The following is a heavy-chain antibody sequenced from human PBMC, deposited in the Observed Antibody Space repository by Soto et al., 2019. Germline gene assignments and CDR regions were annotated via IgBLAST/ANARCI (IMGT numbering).Heavy chain of an antibody. Sequence: QVQLQQWGAGLLKPSETLSLTCAVYGGSFSGYYWSWIRQPPGKGLEWIGEINHSGSTNYNPSLKSRVTISVDTSKNQFSLKLSSVTAADTAVYYCARVPGIYYYGMDVWGQGTTVTVSS. CDR3: ARVPGIYYYGMDV. CDR1: GGSFSGYY. CDR2: INHSGST. J-gene: IGHJ6*02. D-gene: IGHD3-10*01. V-gene: IGHV4-34*01.